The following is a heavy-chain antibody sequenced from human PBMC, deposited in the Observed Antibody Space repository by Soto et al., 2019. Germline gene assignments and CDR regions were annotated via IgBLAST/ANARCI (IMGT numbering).Heavy chain of an antibody. Sequence: QVELVQSGAEVKKPGASVKVSCKASGYTFTSYGISWVRQSPGQWLEWMGWISPYNGNTNYAQKLQGRVTMTTDTSTSTAYMELRSLRSDDTAVYHCARGPYGDRYFDYWGQGTLVTVSS. CDR3: ARGPYGDRYFDY. V-gene: IGHV1-18*01. J-gene: IGHJ4*02. D-gene: IGHD2-21*02. CDR2: ISPYNGNT. CDR1: GYTFTSYG.